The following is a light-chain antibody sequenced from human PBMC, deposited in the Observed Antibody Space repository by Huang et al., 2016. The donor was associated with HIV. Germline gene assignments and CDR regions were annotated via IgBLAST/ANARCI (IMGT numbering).Light chain of an antibody. Sequence: EIVLTQSPDTLSLSPGERATLSCRASQSVSNSYIAWYQQKPGQAPRLLIYGVSSRATGTSDRFSGRGSGTDCTLTISRLEPEDFAVYFCQQYVGSPRTFGQGTKVEIK. CDR2: GVS. CDR3: QQYVGSPRT. CDR1: QSVSNSY. J-gene: IGKJ1*01. V-gene: IGKV3-20*01.